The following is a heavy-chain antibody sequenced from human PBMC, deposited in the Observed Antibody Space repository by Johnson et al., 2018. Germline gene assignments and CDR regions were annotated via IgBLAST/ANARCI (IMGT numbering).Heavy chain of an antibody. CDR3: PRDYTDGFNSDYYHGMDV. J-gene: IGHJ6*02. CDR2: IFHRGDT. D-gene: IGHD5-24*01. Sequence: QVQLQESGPGLVKPSQTLSLTCTVSGGSIDSGGYYWSWIRQHTGTGLEWIGYIFHRGDTKYNPALQSRLTISIDTSKKQMSLNLRAVTAADTAVYYWPRDYTDGFNSDYYHGMDVWGQGTTVIVSS. CDR1: GGSIDSGGYY. V-gene: IGHV4-31*03.